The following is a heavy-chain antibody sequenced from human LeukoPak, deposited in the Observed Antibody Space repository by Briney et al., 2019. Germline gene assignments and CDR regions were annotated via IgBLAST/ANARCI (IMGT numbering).Heavy chain of an antibody. CDR2: IRYDGTNK. V-gene: IGHV3-30*02. CDR3: AKDDGLIMFSS. Sequence: GGSLRLSCEASGFSFSSYGLHWVRQAPGKGPEWVAFIRYDGTNKYYTDSVKGRFTISRDNSKNTLSLQVNSLRAEDTAVYYCAKDDGLIMFSSWGQGTLVTVSS. J-gene: IGHJ5*02. D-gene: IGHD3-16*01. CDR1: GFSFSSYG.